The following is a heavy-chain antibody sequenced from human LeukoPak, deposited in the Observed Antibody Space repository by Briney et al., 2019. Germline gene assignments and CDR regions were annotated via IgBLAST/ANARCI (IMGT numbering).Heavy chain of an antibody. J-gene: IGHJ6*03. CDR3: ARHGAGGYCSGTSCPYYYYYMDV. CDR1: GGSSSGYY. D-gene: IGHD2-2*01. CDR2: INHSGST. Sequence: SETLSLTCAVYGGSSSGYYWSWIRQPPGKGLEWVGEINHSGSTNYNPSLKSRVTISVDTSKNQFSLKLSSVTAADAAVYYCARHGAGGYCSGTSCPYYYYYMDVWGKGTTVTVSS. V-gene: IGHV4-34*01.